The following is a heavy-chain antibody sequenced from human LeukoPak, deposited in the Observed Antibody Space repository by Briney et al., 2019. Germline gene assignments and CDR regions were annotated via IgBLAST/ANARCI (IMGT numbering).Heavy chain of an antibody. D-gene: IGHD1-26*01. CDR1: GFTFANYV. CDR2: TSPDEGRK. CDR3: TRDPILGAPDYFDY. Sequence: GGSLTLSCAVSGFTFANYVTHWVRQAPGKGLEWGAVTSPDEGRKFYGDSVKGRFTISRDNSKNTMYLKMNNLSEADTAVYYCTRDPILGAPDYFDYWGQGTLVTVSS. V-gene: IGHV3-30*04. J-gene: IGHJ4*02.